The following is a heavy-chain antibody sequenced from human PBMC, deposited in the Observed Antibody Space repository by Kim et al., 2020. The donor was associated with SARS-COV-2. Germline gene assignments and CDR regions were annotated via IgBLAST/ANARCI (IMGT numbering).Heavy chain of an antibody. Sequence: GGSLRLSCAASGFTFRNYGMYWVRQTPGKGLEWVAAMWSDGTKKYYGDSVKGRFTISGDNSKNTLYLQMNSLRAEDTAVYYCARDLIDWGQGALVTVSS. CDR3: ARDLID. D-gene: IGHD2-8*01. CDR1: GFTFRNYG. CDR2: MWSDGTKK. J-gene: IGHJ4*02. V-gene: IGHV3-33*01.